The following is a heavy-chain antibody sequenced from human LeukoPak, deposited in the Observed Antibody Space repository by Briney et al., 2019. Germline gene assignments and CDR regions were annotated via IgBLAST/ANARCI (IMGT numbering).Heavy chain of an antibody. CDR2: IKQDGSEK. Sequence: GGSLRLSCAASGFTFSSYWMSWVRQAPGKGLEWVANIKQDGSEKYYVDSVKGRFTISRDNAKNSLYLQMNSLRAEDTAVYYCARDCTNGVCYQDGFDYWGQGTLVTVSS. J-gene: IGHJ4*02. V-gene: IGHV3-7*01. CDR3: ARDCTNGVCYQDGFDY. D-gene: IGHD2-8*01. CDR1: GFTFSSYW.